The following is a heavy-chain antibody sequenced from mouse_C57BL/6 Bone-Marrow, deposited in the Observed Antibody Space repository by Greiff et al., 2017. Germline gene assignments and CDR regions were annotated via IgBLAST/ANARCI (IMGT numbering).Heavy chain of an antibody. CDR2: IHPNSGST. CDR3: ARDTGTRFAY. Sequence: QVHVKQPGAELVKPGASVKLSCKASGYTFTSYWMHWVKQRPGQGLEWIGMIHPNSGSTNYNEKFKSKATLTVDKSSSTAYMQLSSLTSEDSAVYYCARDTGTRFAYWGQGTLVTVSA. D-gene: IGHD4-1*01. CDR1: GYTFTSYW. J-gene: IGHJ3*01. V-gene: IGHV1-64*01.